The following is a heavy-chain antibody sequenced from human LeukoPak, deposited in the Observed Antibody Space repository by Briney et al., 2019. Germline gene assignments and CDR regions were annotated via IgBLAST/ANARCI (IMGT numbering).Heavy chain of an antibody. Sequence: SETPSLTCAVYGGSFSGYYWSWIRQPPGKGLEWIGEINHSGSTNYNPSLKSRVTISVDTSKNQFSLKLSSLTAADTAVYYCARGSENAYDSSGYYYSPFDYWGQGTLVTVSS. V-gene: IGHV4-34*01. D-gene: IGHD3-22*01. CDR2: INHSGST. CDR3: ARGSENAYDSSGYYYSPFDY. J-gene: IGHJ4*02. CDR1: GGSFSGYY.